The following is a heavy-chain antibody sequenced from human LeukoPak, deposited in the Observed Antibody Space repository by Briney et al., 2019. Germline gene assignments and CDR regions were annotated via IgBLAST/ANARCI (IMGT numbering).Heavy chain of an antibody. D-gene: IGHD3-3*01. J-gene: IGHJ5*02. CDR3: AKSHGVTIFGVVHNWFDP. CDR1: GLTFSSYA. Sequence: GGSLRLSCAASGLTFSSYAMHWVRQAPGKGLEWVAVISYDGSNKYYADSVKGRFTISRDNSKNTLYLQMNSLRAEDTAVYYCAKSHGVTIFGVVHNWFDPWGQGTLVTVSS. CDR2: ISYDGSNK. V-gene: IGHV3-30-3*02.